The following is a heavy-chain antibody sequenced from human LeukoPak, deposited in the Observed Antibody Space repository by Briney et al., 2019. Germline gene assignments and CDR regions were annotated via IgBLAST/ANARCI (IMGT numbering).Heavy chain of an antibody. D-gene: IGHD3-22*01. CDR2: IYYSGST. J-gene: IGHJ4*02. CDR1: GGSISSGGYS. CDR3: ARVQYYYDSSGYYFYRYYFDY. V-gene: IGHV4-30-2*03. Sequence: PSQTLSLTCAVSGGSISSGGYSWSWIRQPPGKGLEWIGSIYYSGSTYYNPSLKSRVTISVDTSKNQFSLKLSSVTAADTAVYYCARVQYYYDSSGYYFYRYYFDYWGQGTLVTVSS.